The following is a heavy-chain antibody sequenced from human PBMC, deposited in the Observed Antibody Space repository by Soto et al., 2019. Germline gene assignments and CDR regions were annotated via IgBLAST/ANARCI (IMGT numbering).Heavy chain of an antibody. J-gene: IGHJ4*02. CDR2: IIPVFVTA. Sequence: SVKVSCKASGGTFSTYTISWVRQAPGQGLEWMGGIIPVFVTANYAQRFQGRVTITADESTSTAYMELSSLSSEDTAVYYCATDGLYDNSGYKFWGEGSLVTVSS. CDR3: ATDGLYDNSGYKF. V-gene: IGHV1-69*13. D-gene: IGHD3-22*01. CDR1: GGTFSTYT.